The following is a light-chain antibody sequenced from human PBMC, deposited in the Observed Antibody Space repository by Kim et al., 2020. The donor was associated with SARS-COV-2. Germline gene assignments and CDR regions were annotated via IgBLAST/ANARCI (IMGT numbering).Light chain of an antibody. CDR3: GTWDSSLSAHVV. CDR1: SSHIGNNY. J-gene: IGLJ2*01. Sequence: QKVPNSRSGSSSHIGNNYVSWYQQLPGTAPKLLVYDNNKRPSGIPDRFSGSKSGTSATLGITGLQTGDEADYYCGTWDSSLSAHVVFGGGTQLTVL. V-gene: IGLV1-51*01. CDR2: DNN.